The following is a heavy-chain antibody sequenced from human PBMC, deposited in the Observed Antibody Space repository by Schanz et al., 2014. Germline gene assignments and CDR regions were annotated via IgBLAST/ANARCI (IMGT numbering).Heavy chain of an antibody. V-gene: IGHV3-30*04. J-gene: IGHJ5*02. CDR1: GFSFSTYA. CDR2: ISKDGSSK. Sequence: QVQLVESGGGVVQPGRSLRLSCAASGFSFSTYAIHWVRQAPGKGLEWVAVISKDGSSKYSADSVKGRFTISRDNSKNTLFLQMNSLRPDDTAVYYCASARCFTCPDYWFAPWGQGTLVTVSS. D-gene: IGHD3-16*01. CDR3: ASARCFTCPDYWFAP.